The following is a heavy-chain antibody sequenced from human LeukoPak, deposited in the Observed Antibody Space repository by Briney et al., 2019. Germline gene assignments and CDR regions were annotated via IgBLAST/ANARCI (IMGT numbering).Heavy chain of an antibody. V-gene: IGHV3-33*08. J-gene: IGHJ4*02. CDR1: EFTFTSYE. CDR2: IWYDGSNK. D-gene: IGHD3-22*01. Sequence: GGSLRLSCAASEFTFTSYELNGVRQAPGKGLEWVAVIWYDGSNKYYADSVKGRFTISRDNSKNTLYLQMNSLRAEDTAVYYCARERDYDSSGYYVFGYWGQGTLVTVSS. CDR3: ARERDYDSSGYYVFGY.